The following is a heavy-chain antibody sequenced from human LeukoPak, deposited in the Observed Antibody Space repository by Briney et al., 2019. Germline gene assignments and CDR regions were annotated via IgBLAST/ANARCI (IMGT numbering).Heavy chain of an antibody. J-gene: IGHJ4*02. V-gene: IGHV3-11*01. Sequence: GGSLRLSCAASGFTFSDYYMSWIRQAPGKGLEWVSYISSSGSTIYYADSVKGRFTISRDNAKNSLYLQMNSLRAEDTAVYYCAGNYDFLSGYVKGPDYWGQGTLVTVSS. CDR1: GFTFSDYY. CDR2: ISSSGSTI. CDR3: AGNYDFLSGYVKGPDY. D-gene: IGHD3-3*01.